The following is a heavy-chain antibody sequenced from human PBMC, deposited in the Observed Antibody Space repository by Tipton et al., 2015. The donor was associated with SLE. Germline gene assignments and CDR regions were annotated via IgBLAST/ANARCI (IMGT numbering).Heavy chain of an antibody. D-gene: IGHD3-3*01. Sequence: QLVQSGAEVKKPGASVKVSCKASGYTFTNYGISWVRQAPGQGLEWMGWISDYNGNTNYAQKFQGRVTMTTDTSTSTAYMELSSLRSEDTAVYYCARGTIFGVVPYFDYWGQGTLVTVSS. V-gene: IGHV1-18*01. CDR2: ISDYNGNT. CDR1: GYTFTNYG. CDR3: ARGTIFGVVPYFDY. J-gene: IGHJ4*02.